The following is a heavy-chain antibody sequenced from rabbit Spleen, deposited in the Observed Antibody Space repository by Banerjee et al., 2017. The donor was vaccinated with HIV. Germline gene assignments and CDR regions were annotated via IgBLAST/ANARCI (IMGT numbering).Heavy chain of an antibody. D-gene: IGHD2-1*01. CDR3: MRDRDDDYSDPRWLDL. J-gene: IGHJ5*01. CDR2: IDPVFGST. V-gene: IGHV1S7*01. Sequence: QLKESGGGLVQPGGSLKLSCKASGFDFNGYYLSWVRQAPGKGLEWIGYIDPVFGSTYYAYWVNGRFTISSDNAQNAVDLQMHSLTAADTATYFCMRDRDDDYSDPRWLDLWGPGTLVTVS. CDR1: GFDFNGYY.